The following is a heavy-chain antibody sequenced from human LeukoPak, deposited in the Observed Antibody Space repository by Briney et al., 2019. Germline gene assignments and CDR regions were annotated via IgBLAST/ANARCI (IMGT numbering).Heavy chain of an antibody. J-gene: IGHJ3*02. Sequence: PGRSLRLSCAASGFTFSSYGMHWVRQAPGKGLEWVAVIWYDGSNKYYADSVKGRFTISRDNSKNTLYLQTNSLRAEDTAVYYCARSGRDAFDIWGQGTMVTVSS. CDR2: IWYDGSNK. CDR3: ARSGRDAFDI. CDR1: GFTFSSYG. D-gene: IGHD6-25*01. V-gene: IGHV3-33*01.